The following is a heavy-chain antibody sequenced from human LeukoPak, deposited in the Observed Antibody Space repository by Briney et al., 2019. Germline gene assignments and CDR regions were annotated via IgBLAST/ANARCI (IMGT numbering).Heavy chain of an antibody. CDR1: GGSFSGYY. V-gene: IGHV4-34*01. D-gene: IGHD3-10*01. J-gene: IGHJ4*02. Sequence: SSETLSLTCAVYGGSFSGYYWSWIRQPPGKGLEWIGEINHSGSTNYNPSLKSRVTISVDTSKNQFSLKLSSVTAADTAVYYCARSLMYYYGSGSYYYWGQGTLVTVSS. CDR3: ARSLMYYYGSGSYYY. CDR2: INHSGST.